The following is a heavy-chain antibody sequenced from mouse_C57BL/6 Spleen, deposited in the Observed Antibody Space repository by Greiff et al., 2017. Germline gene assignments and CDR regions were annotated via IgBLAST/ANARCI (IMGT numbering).Heavy chain of an antibody. D-gene: IGHD4-1*01. CDR3: ASVPLNWDFDY. V-gene: IGHV1-53*01. Sequence: QVQLQQPGTELVKPGASVKLSCKASGYTFTSYWMHWVQQRPGQGLEWIGNINPSNGGTNYNEKFKSKATLTVDKSSSTAYMQLSSLTSEDTAVYYCASVPLNWDFDYWGQGTTLTVSS. CDR2: INPSNGGT. CDR1: GYTFTSYW. J-gene: IGHJ2*01.